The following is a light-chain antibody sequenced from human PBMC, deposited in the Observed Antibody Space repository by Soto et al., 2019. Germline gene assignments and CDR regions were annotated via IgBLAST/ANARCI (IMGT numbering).Light chain of an antibody. Sequence: DIVLTQSPDSLAVSLGERATINCKSSQSVLYSSNNKNYLAWYQQKPGQPPKLLIYWASTRESRVPDRFSGSRSGTDFTLTISSLQAEGVAVYYCQQYYRPWTFGQGTKVEIK. V-gene: IGKV4-1*01. CDR1: QSVLYSSNNKNY. CDR2: WAS. CDR3: QQYYRPWT. J-gene: IGKJ1*01.